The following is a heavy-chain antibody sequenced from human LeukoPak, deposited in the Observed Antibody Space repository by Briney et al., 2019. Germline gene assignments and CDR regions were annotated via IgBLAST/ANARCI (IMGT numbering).Heavy chain of an antibody. CDR3: ATHVSIAAAGHFDY. CDR1: GFTFSSHA. D-gene: IGHD6-13*01. J-gene: IGHJ4*02. CDR2: ISGSGSSA. V-gene: IGHV3-23*01. Sequence: GGSLRLSCAASGFTFSSHAMSWVRQAPGKGLEWVSVISGSGSSAYYADSVKGRFTISRDNSKNTLHLQMHGLRAEDKALYYRATHVSIAAAGHFDYWGQGTLVTVSS.